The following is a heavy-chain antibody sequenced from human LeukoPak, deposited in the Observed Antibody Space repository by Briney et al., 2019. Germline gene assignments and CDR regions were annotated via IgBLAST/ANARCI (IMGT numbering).Heavy chain of an antibody. CDR2: IYYSEST. J-gene: IGHJ3*02. V-gene: IGHV4-59*08. CDR3: ARHLNYYDSSGYAIYAFDI. Sequence: SETLSLTCTISGGSISSYYWSWIRQPPGKGLEWIGYIYYSESTNYNPSLKSRVTISVDTSKNQFSLKLSSVTAADTAVYYCARHLNYYDSSGYAIYAFDIWGQGTMVTVSS. CDR1: GGSISSYY. D-gene: IGHD3-22*01.